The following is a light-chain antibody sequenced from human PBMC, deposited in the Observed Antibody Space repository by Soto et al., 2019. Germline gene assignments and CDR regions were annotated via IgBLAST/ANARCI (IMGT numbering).Light chain of an antibody. Sequence: EIVMTQSPATLSVSPGERVTLSCRASQSVSSSLAWYQQKPGQAPRLLIYGASTKATGIPARFNGSGSGTEFTLTISSLQSEDLAVYYCQQYNNWPPFTFGPGTKVAIK. CDR2: GAS. J-gene: IGKJ3*01. CDR3: QQYNNWPPFT. CDR1: QSVSSS. V-gene: IGKV3-15*01.